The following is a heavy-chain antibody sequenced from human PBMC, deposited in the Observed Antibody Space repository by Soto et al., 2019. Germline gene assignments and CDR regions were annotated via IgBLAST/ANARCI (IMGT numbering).Heavy chain of an antibody. CDR1: GGIFSNYV. CDR3: ARRYYNSSGYFDY. CDR2: IIPIFGTG. J-gene: IGHJ4*02. D-gene: IGHD3-22*01. V-gene: IGHV1-69*01. Sequence: QVQLVQSGAEVKKPGSSVKVACKASGGIFSNYVLNWVRQAPGQGLEWMGGIIPIFGTGNYAQKFQGRVTFTADESTTTASMELRGLRSEDTAVYYCARRYYNSSGYFDYWGQGTLVTVSS.